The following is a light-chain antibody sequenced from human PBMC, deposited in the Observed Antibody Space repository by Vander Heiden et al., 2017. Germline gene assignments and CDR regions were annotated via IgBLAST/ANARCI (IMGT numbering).Light chain of an antibody. CDR3: SAYTSRSTRV. CDR2: DVS. V-gene: IGLV2-14*03. J-gene: IGLJ3*02. Sequence: QSALTQPASVSGSPVPSINRTGTGTSSDVGGHNNVSRYQQHPGKAPTLMIYDVSKRAAGVSNRFAGSKSGNTASLTICGLQAEEEADYYCSAYTSRSTRVFGGGTKLTVL. CDR1: SSDVGGHNN.